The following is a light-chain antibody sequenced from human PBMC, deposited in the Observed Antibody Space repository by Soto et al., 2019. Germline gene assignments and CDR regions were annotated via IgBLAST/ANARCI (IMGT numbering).Light chain of an antibody. CDR1: QGISSA. V-gene: IGKV1D-13*01. Sequence: AIQLTQSPSSLSASVGDRVTITCRASQGISSALAWYQQKPGKAPKLLIYDASSLESGVPSRFSGSGSGTDFTLTISSLQPEDFATYYCQQFNNYPSFDPGTKVDIK. J-gene: IGKJ3*01. CDR2: DAS. CDR3: QQFNNYPS.